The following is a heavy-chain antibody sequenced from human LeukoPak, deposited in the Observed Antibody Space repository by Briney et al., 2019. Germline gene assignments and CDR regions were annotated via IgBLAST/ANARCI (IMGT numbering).Heavy chain of an antibody. CDR2: FYREDGET. CDR3: ATVNQDDFWSGYYTDYYYYYYMDV. CDR1: GYTLTELS. J-gene: IGHJ6*03. D-gene: IGHD3-3*01. Sequence: GSVKVSCKVSGYTLTELSMHWVRQAPGKGLEWMGGFYREDGETIYAQKFQGRVTMTEDTSTDTAYMELSSLRSEDTAVYYCATVNQDDFWSGYYTDYYYYYYMDVWGKGTTVTVSS. V-gene: IGHV1-24*01.